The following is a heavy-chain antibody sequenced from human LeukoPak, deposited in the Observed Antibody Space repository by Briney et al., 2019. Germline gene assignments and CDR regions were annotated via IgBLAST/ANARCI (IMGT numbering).Heavy chain of an antibody. CDR1: GGSLSSGCYY. J-gene: IGHJ4*02. Sequence: SQTLSLTCTVSGGSLSSGCYYWSWVRQPPGKGLEWIRHIYTSGSTNYKPSLKSRVTISVDTAKKQFLLKLSSVTAADTAVYYCGRSRSSGWYGGYYFDYWGRRTLVTVSS. CDR2: IYTSGST. CDR3: GRSRSSGWYGGYYFDY. V-gene: IGHV4-61*09. D-gene: IGHD6-19*01.